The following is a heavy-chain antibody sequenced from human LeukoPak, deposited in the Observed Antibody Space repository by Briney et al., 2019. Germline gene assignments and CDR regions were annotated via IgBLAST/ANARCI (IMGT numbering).Heavy chain of an antibody. D-gene: IGHD1/OR15-1a*01. CDR3: ARNNIGTRTYDY. CDR2: IYYSGST. Sequence: PSETLSLTYTVSGGSISSSSYYWGWIRQPPGKGLDWIGNIYYSGSTYYNPSLKSRVTISVDTSNNQFSLKLTSVTAADTAVYYCARNNIGTRTYDYWGQGTLVTVSS. J-gene: IGHJ4*02. V-gene: IGHV4-39*01. CDR1: GGSISSSSYY.